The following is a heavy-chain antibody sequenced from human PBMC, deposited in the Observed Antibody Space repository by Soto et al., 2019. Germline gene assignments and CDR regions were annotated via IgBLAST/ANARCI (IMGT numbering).Heavy chain of an antibody. V-gene: IGHV3-21*01. J-gene: IGHJ3*02. Sequence: GGSLRLSCAASGFTFSSYTMNWVRQAPGKGLEWISSISSSSSYIYYADSVKGRFTISRDNAKNSLYLQMNSLRAEDTAVYYCARGLLSTKIGHAFEIWGQGTMVTVS. CDR2: ISSSSSYI. D-gene: IGHD1-1*01. CDR3: ARGLLSTKIGHAFEI. CDR1: GFTFSSYT.